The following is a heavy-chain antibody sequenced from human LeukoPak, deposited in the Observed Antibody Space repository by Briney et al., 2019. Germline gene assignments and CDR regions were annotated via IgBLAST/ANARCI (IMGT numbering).Heavy chain of an antibody. J-gene: IGHJ4*02. Sequence: GGSLRLSCAASGFTFRSYGMHWVRQAPGKGLEWVAIVWYDGNNKHYADSVKGRFTVSRDNSKDTVSLQLNSLRAEDTAVYYCARGSEAAAGAFDYWGQGALVTVPS. CDR1: GFTFRSYG. D-gene: IGHD6-13*01. V-gene: IGHV3-33*01. CDR2: VWYDGNNK. CDR3: ARGSEAAAGAFDY.